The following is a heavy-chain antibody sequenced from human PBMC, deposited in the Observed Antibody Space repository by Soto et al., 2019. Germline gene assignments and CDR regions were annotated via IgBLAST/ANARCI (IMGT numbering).Heavy chain of an antibody. CDR1: RGIFNSYS. CDR2: IIPFLDTT. J-gene: IGHJ4*02. D-gene: IGHD2-21*01. CDR3: ATDAWGREAWPRSPPSDWPG. Sequence: QVQLVQSGAEVKRPGSSVKVSCKASRGIFNSYSISWVRQAPAQGLEWVGRIIPFLDTTKNAQQFQDRLTVTADKSTYTAYMELSRLRSEDTAIYYCATDAWGREAWPRSPPSDWPGWGQGTLVTVSS. V-gene: IGHV1-69*08.